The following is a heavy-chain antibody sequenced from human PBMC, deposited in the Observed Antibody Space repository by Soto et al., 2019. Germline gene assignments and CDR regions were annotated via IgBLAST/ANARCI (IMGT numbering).Heavy chain of an antibody. CDR3: ARASGSRAFDN. D-gene: IGHD1-26*01. CDR1: GFTFSTNY. Sequence: EVQLVESGGGLVQPGGSLRLSCAASGFTFSTNYVSWVRQAPGKGLEWVSVIYSGGNTYYADSVKGRFTISRDSSKNTVDLQMNSLRAEDTAVYFCARASGSRAFDNWGQGTLVTVSS. V-gene: IGHV3-66*01. J-gene: IGHJ4*02. CDR2: IYSGGNT.